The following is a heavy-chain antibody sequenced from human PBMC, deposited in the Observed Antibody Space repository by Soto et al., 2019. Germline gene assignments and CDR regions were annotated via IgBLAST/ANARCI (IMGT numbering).Heavy chain of an antibody. CDR1: GYTFTSYV. Sequence: VASVKVSCKASGYTFTSYVIHWVRQAPGQRLEWMGWINAGNGYTKYSQKFQGRVTITRDTSASTAYMELNSLRSEDTAVYYCATWTWLVPFDYWGQGTLVTVSS. V-gene: IGHV1-3*01. J-gene: IGHJ4*02. CDR2: INAGNGYT. D-gene: IGHD6-19*01. CDR3: ATWTWLVPFDY.